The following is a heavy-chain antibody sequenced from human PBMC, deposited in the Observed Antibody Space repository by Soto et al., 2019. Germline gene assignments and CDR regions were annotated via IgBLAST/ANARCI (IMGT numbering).Heavy chain of an antibody. Sequence: GSLRLSCAASGFTFDDYTMHWVRQAPGKGLEWVSLISWDGGSTHYADSVKGRFTISRDNSKNSLYLQMNSLRTEDTALYYCAKGPYVVVPAAPNYGMDVWGQGTTVTVSS. CDR3: AKGPYVVVPAAPNYGMDV. CDR2: ISWDGGST. CDR1: GFTFDDYT. V-gene: IGHV3-43*01. D-gene: IGHD2-2*01. J-gene: IGHJ6*02.